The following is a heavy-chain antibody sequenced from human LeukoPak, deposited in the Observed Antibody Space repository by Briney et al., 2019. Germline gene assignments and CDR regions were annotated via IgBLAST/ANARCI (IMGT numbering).Heavy chain of an antibody. V-gene: IGHV4-31*03. CDR1: GGSISSGGYY. CDR2: IYYSGST. Sequence: SETLSLTCTVSGGSISSGGYYWSWIRQHPGKGLEWIGYIYYSGSTYYNPSLKSRVTISVDTSKNQFSLKLSSVTAADTAVYYCARSRAFNSGAFDPWGQGSLATVSS. D-gene: IGHD1-26*01. J-gene: IGHJ5*02. CDR3: ARSRAFNSGAFDP.